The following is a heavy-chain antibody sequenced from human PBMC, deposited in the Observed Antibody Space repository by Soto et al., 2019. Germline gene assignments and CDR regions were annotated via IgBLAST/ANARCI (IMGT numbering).Heavy chain of an antibody. D-gene: IGHD5-18*01. V-gene: IGHV4-59*01. CDR3: AQNVDTATGYDY. J-gene: IGHJ4*02. CDR2: IYHSGST. CDR1: GGSIDSYY. Sequence: PSETLSLTCTVSGGSIDSYYWSWIRQRPGKGLEWIGYIYHSGSTDYNPSLNSRVTISVATSKKQLSLNLTSVTAADTAVYYCAQNVDTATGYDYWGQGALVTVPS.